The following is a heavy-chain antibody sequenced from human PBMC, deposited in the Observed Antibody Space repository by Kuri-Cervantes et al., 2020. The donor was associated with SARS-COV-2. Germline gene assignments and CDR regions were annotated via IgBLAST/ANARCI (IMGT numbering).Heavy chain of an antibody. D-gene: IGHD4-17*01. J-gene: IGHJ3*01. Sequence: GGSLRLSCAASGFIFSTYGMNWVRQAPGKGLEWVSSLSSSSSYIYYADSVRGRFTISRDNARNSLHLQMNSLRVDDTAVYYCARVMYGDYPGHHDTCDVWGQGTMVTVSS. CDR3: ARVMYGDYPGHHDTCDV. CDR1: GFIFSTYG. V-gene: IGHV3-21*01. CDR2: LSSSSSYI.